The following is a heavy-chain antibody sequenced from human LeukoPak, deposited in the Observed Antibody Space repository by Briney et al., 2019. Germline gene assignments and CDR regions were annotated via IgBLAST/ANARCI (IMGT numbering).Heavy chain of an antibody. D-gene: IGHD6-13*01. J-gene: IGHJ4*02. V-gene: IGHV3-48*01. CDR3: ANSSPPPEVYYFDY. CDR1: GFTFNSYS. Sequence: GGSLRLSCAASGFTFNSYSMNWVRQAPGKGLEWVSYITSSSSTIYYADSVKGRFTISRDNAKNSLYLQMNSLRVEDTAVYYCANSSPPPEVYYFDYWGQGTLVTVSS. CDR2: ITSSSSTI.